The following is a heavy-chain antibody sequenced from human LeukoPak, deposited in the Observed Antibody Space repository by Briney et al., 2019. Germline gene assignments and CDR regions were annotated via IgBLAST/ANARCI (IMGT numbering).Heavy chain of an antibody. D-gene: IGHD6-19*01. CDR2: SGSSYI. CDR3: ARAGRLVTNYYYYYMDV. J-gene: IGHJ6*03. Sequence: SGSSYIYYADSVKGRFTISRDNAKNSLYLQMNSLRAEDTAVYYCARAGRLVTNYYYYYMDVWGKGTTVTVSS. V-gene: IGHV3-21*01.